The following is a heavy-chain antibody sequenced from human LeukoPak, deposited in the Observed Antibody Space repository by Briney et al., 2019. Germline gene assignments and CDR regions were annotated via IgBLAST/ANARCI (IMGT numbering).Heavy chain of an antibody. Sequence: SETLSLTCAVYGVSFSGYYWSWIRQPPGKGLEWIGYIYDSGSTNYNPSLKSRVTISVDTSKNQFSLKLSSVTAADTAVFYCASLTTADAFDIWGQGTMVTVSS. D-gene: IGHD3-22*01. V-gene: IGHV4-59*01. CDR3: ASLTTADAFDI. CDR2: IYDSGST. J-gene: IGHJ3*02. CDR1: GVSFSGYY.